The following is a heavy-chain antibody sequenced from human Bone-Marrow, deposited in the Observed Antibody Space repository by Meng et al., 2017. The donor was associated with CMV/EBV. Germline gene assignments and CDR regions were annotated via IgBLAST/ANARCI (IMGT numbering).Heavy chain of an antibody. D-gene: IGHD3-10*01. CDR3: AKEGTDAFDI. CDR2: INHSGST. Sequence: SDTLSLTCAVYGGSFSGYHWSWSRQLPGKGLEWIGEINHSGSTNYNPSLKSRVTISVDTSKNQFSLQLNSVTPEYTAVYYCAKEGTDAFDIWGQGTMVTVSS. J-gene: IGHJ3*02. V-gene: IGHV4-34*01. CDR1: GGSFSGYH.